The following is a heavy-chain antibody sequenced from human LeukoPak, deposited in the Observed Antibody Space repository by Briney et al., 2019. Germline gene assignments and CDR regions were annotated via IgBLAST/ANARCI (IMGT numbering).Heavy chain of an antibody. D-gene: IGHD5-12*01. J-gene: IGHJ4*02. CDR1: GFTFSSYE. V-gene: IGHV3-48*03. Sequence: GGSLRLSCATSGFTFSSYEMNWVRQAPGKGLEWVSYISSSGFTIYYADSVKGRFTISGDNARNSLFLQMNSLRAEDTAVYYCARLGDKDVDIVATIEWGFDYWGQGTLVTVSS. CDR3: ARLGDKDVDIVATIEWGFDY. CDR2: ISSSGFTI.